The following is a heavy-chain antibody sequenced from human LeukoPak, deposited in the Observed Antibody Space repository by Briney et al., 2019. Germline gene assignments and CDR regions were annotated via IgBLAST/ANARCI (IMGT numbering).Heavy chain of an antibody. J-gene: IGHJ4*02. Sequence: SETLSLTCSVSGGSISSSTYYWGWIRQPPGRGLEWIGSIYYTGSTYYNPSLKSRVAISIDTSKNQFSLHLSSVTAADTAVYYCAGDTVMIAIDFWGQGNLVTVSS. CDR3: AGDTVMIAIDF. CDR1: GGSISSSTYY. V-gene: IGHV4-39*07. CDR2: IYYTGST. D-gene: IGHD2-21*01.